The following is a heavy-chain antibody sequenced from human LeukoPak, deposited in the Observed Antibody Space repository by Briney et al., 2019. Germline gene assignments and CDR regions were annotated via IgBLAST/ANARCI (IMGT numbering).Heavy chain of an antibody. CDR3: ARGPGDSSGWYLQH. V-gene: IGHV4-34*01. J-gene: IGHJ1*01. CDR2: INHSGST. D-gene: IGHD6-19*01. Sequence: SETLSLTCAVYGGSFSGYYWSWIRQPPGKGREWIGEINHSGSTNYNPSLKSRVTISVDTSKNQFSLKLSSVTAADTAVYYCARGPGDSSGWYLQHWGQGTLVTVSS. CDR1: GGSFSGYY.